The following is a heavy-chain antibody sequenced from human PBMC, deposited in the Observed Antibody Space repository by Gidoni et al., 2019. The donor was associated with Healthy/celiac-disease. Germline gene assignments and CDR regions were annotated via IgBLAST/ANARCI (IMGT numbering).Heavy chain of an antibody. CDR2: IRSKAYGGTT. D-gene: IGHD4-17*01. CDR3: TRVETVTALYNWFDP. J-gene: IGHJ5*02. Sequence: EVQLVESGGGLVKPGRSLRLSCTASGFPFGDYAMSWFRQAPGKGVGWVGFIRSKAYGGTTEYAASVKGRFTISRDDSKSIAYLQMNSLKTEDTAVYYCTRVETVTALYNWFDPWGQGTLVTVSS. CDR1: GFPFGDYA. V-gene: IGHV3-49*05.